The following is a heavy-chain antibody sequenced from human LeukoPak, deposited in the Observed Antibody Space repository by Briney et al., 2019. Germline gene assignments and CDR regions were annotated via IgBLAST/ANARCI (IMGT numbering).Heavy chain of an antibody. Sequence: SQTLSLTCAISGDSVSSNSAAWNWIRQSPSRGLEWLGRTYYRSKWYNDYAVSVKSRITINPDTSKNQFFLQLNSVTPEDTAVYYCARDPLMVRGPAGYSWFDPWGQGTLVTVSS. J-gene: IGHJ5*02. CDR3: ARDPLMVRGPAGYSWFDP. CDR2: TYYRSKWYN. D-gene: IGHD3-10*01. CDR1: GDSVSSNSAA. V-gene: IGHV6-1*01.